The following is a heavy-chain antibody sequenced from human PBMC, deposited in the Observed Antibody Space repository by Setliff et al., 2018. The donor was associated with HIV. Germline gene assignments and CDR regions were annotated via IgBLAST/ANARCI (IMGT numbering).Heavy chain of an antibody. V-gene: IGHV4-39*01. CDR1: GGSISSTSYY. Sequence: KPSETLSLTCTVSGGSISSTSYYWGWIRQSPGKGLEWIGSIYYSGTTYYNPSLKSRATVSVDTFKNQFSLILTSVTAADTAVYYCARRLLRGVRGPPCFDYLGQGTLVTVSS. CDR3: ARRLLRGVRGPPCFDY. J-gene: IGHJ4*02. D-gene: IGHD3-10*01. CDR2: IYYSGTT.